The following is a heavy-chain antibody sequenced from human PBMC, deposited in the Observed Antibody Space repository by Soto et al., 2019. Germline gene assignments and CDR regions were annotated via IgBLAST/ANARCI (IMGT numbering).Heavy chain of an antibody. J-gene: IGHJ3*02. CDR3: ARSTTREIFTVKHPKDAFDI. D-gene: IGHD4-17*01. V-gene: IGHV3-23*01. CDR1: GFTFSSYA. Sequence: PGGSLRLSCAASGFTFSSYAMSWVRQAPGKGLEWVSAISGSGGSTYYADSVKGRFTISRDNAKHTLYLQMNSLRAEDTAVYYCARSTTREIFTVKHPKDAFDIWGQGTMVTVSS. CDR2: ISGSGGST.